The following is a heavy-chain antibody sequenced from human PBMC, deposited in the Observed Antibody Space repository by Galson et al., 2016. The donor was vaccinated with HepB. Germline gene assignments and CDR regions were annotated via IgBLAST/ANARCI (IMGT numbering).Heavy chain of an antibody. J-gene: IGHJ4*02. CDR3: ARKENSHGYIDY. D-gene: IGHD1/OR15-1a*01. CDR1: GDSISSGYS. CDR2: TYHTGST. V-gene: IGHV4-30-2*01. Sequence: TLSLTCAVSGDSISSGYSWSSIRQLPGKGLEWIGYTYHTGSTHYHPSLQSRVIISVDRSKSQFSLKLTSVTAADTAVYFCARKENSHGYIDYWGQGTLVTVSS.